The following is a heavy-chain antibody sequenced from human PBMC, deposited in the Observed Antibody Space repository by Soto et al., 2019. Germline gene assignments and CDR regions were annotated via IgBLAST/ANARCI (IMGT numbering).Heavy chain of an antibody. Sequence: QVQLVQSGAEVKKPGASVKVSCKASGYTFTSYAISWVRQAPGQGLEWMGWISAYNGNTNYAQELQSRVTMTTDTSTGTAHMELRSLRAADPAVYYCARDAPPADYWGQGTLVTVSS. V-gene: IGHV1-18*01. J-gene: IGHJ4*02. CDR2: ISAYNGNT. CDR1: GYTFTSYA. CDR3: ARDAPPADY.